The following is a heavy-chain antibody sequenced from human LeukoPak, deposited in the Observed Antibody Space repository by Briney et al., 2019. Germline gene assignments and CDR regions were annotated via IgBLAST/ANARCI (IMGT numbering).Heavy chain of an antibody. V-gene: IGHV3-21*01. J-gene: IGHJ3*02. CDR3: AREGSEAFDM. CDR1: GFTFSSYT. CDR2: ISSSSCYI. Sequence: GESLRLSCAASGFTFSSYTMNWVRQAPGRGLEWVSSISSSSCYIYYGDSVKGRFTISRDNAKNSLYLQMHSLTAEDTAVYYCAREGSEAFDMWGQGTLVTVSS.